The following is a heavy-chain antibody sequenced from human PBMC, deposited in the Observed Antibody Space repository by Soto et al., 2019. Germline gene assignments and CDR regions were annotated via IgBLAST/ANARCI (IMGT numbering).Heavy chain of an antibody. Sequence: SVKVSCKASGGTFSSYAISWVRQAPGQGLEWMGGIIPIFGTANYAQKFQGRATITADESTSTAYMELSSLRSEDTAVYYCATGQITMIVEVAFDIWGQGTMVTVSS. V-gene: IGHV1-69*13. CDR3: ATGQITMIVEVAFDI. D-gene: IGHD3-22*01. J-gene: IGHJ3*02. CDR2: IIPIFGTA. CDR1: GGTFSSYA.